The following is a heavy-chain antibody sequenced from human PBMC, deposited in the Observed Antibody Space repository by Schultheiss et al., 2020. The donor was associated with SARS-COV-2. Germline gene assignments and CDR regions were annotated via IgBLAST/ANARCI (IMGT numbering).Heavy chain of an antibody. D-gene: IGHD5-12*01. V-gene: IGHV3-11*06. CDR3: ARDPWVVHSGYD. CDR1: GFTVSSNY. CDR2: ISSSSSYT. Sequence: GGSLRLSCAASGFTVSSNYMSWVRQAPGKGLEWVSYISSSSSYTNYADSVKGRFTISRDNAKNSLYLQMNSLRAEDTAVYYCARDPWVVHSGYDWGQGTLVTVSS. J-gene: IGHJ4*02.